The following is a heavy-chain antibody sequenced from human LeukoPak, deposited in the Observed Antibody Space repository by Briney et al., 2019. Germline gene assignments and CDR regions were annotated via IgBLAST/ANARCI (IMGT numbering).Heavy chain of an antibody. D-gene: IGHD6-19*01. V-gene: IGHV3-72*01. CDR1: GLTLSDHY. CDR2: TRNKANSYTT. Sequence: PGGSLRLSCAVSGLTLSDHYMDWVRQAPGKGLEWVGRTRNKANSYTTEYAASVKGRFTISRDDSKNSLYPQMNSLKTEDTAVYYCARVWVDSSGWYGNYYYYGMDVWGQGTTVTVSS. J-gene: IGHJ6*02. CDR3: ARVWVDSSGWYGNYYYYGMDV.